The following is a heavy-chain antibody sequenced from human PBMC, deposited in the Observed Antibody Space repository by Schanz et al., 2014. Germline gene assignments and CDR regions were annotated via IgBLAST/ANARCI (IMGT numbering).Heavy chain of an antibody. CDR3: ARENLNWEAFDI. CDR1: GFTFKNYG. J-gene: IGHJ3*02. V-gene: IGHV3-21*04. D-gene: IGHD7-27*01. Sequence: EVQLVESGGGLVQPGGSLKLSCVASGFTFKNYGIHWVRQALGKGLEWVSSISSSYSYIYYADSVKGRFTISRDNAKNSLYLEMTSLRGEDTAVYYCARENLNWEAFDIWGQGTVVTVSS. CDR2: ISSSYSYI.